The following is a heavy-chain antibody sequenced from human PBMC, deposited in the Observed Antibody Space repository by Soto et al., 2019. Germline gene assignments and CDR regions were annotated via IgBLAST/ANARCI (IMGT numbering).Heavy chain of an antibody. V-gene: IGHV3-11*01. D-gene: IGHD6-13*01. J-gene: IGHJ4*02. CDR3: ARAPCIGAAGTCYLNY. CDR2: ISSSGSTI. CDR1: GFTFSDYY. Sequence: PGGSLRLSCAASGFTFSDYYMSWIRQAPGKGLEWVSYISSSGSTIYYADSVKGRFTISRDNAKNSLYLQMNSLRAEDTAVYYCARAPCIGAAGTCYLNYWGQGTLVTVSS.